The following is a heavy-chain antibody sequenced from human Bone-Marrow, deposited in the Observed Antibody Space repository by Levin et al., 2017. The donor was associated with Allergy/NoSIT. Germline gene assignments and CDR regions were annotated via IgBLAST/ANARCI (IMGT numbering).Heavy chain of an antibody. CDR3: ARGVVPAAISYYYYMDV. J-gene: IGHJ6*03. CDR1: GFTFSSYS. V-gene: IGHV3-21*01. D-gene: IGHD2-2*02. Sequence: GGSLRLSCAASGFTFSSYSMNWVRQAPGKGLEWVSSISSSSSYIYYADSVKGRFTISRDNAKNSLYLQMNSLRAEDTAVYYCARGVVPAAISYYYYMDVWGKGTTVTVSS. CDR2: ISSSSSYI.